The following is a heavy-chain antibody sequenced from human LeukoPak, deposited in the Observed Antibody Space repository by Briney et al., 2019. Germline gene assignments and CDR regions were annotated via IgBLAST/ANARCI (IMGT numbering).Heavy chain of an antibody. V-gene: IGHV4-30-4*01. CDR2: IYYSGST. D-gene: IGHD5-18*01. Sequence: SETLSLTCTVSGGSISSGDHYWSWIRQPPGKGLEWIGYIYYSGSTYYNPSLKSRVTISVDTSKNQFSLKLSSVTAADTAVYYCARVGGYSYGELDYWGQGTLVTVSS. CDR3: ARVGGYSYGELDY. CDR1: GGSISSGDHY. J-gene: IGHJ4*02.